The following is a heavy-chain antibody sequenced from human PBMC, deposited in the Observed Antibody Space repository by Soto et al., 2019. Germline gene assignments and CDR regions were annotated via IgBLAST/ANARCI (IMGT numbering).Heavy chain of an antibody. CDR3: ARPPSSSDLYYGMDV. CDR2: IIPIFGTA. J-gene: IGHJ6*02. Sequence: SAKVSCKASRGTCSSYAISWVGQAPGQGLEWMGGIIPIFGTANYAQKFQGRVTITADESTSTAYMELSSLRSEDTAVYYCARPPSSSDLYYGMDVWGQGTTVTVSS. D-gene: IGHD6-6*01. CDR1: RGTCSSYA. V-gene: IGHV1-69*13.